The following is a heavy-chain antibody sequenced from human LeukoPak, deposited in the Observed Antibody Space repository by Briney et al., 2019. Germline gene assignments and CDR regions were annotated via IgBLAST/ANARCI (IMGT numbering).Heavy chain of an antibody. CDR2: IIPILGIA. J-gene: IGHJ5*02. D-gene: IGHD6-13*01. Sequence: ASVKVSCKASGGTFSSYTISWVRQAPGQGLEWMGRIIPILGIANYAQKFEGRVTITADKSTSTAYMELSSLRSEDTAVYYCAREISSRRWSVGWFDPWGQGTLVTVSP. V-gene: IGHV1-69*04. CDR1: GGTFSSYT. CDR3: AREISSRRWSVGWFDP.